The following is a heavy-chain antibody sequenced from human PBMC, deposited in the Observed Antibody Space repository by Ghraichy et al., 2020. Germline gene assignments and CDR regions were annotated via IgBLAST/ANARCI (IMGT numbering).Heavy chain of an antibody. Sequence: GESMNISCAASGFTFSSYAMSWVRQAPGKGLEWVSAISGSGGSTYYADSVKGRFTISRDNSKNTLYLQMNSLRAEDTAVYYCAKEEGELLYFQHWGQGTLVTVSS. CDR2: ISGSGGST. CDR3: AKEEGELLYFQH. J-gene: IGHJ1*01. CDR1: GFTFSSYA. V-gene: IGHV3-23*01. D-gene: IGHD1-26*01.